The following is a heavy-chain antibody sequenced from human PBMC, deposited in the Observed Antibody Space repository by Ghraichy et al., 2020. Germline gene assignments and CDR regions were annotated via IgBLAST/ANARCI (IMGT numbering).Heavy chain of an antibody. D-gene: IGHD3-22*01. CDR3: AKDLRYDSSGFLDY. CDR1: GFTFSSYA. CDR2: ISGSGGST. V-gene: IGHV3-23*01. J-gene: IGHJ4*02. Sequence: GGSLRLSCAASGFTFSSYAMSWVRQAPGKGLEWVSAISGSGGSTYYADSVKGRFTISRDNSKNTLYLQMNSLRAEDTAVYYCAKDLRYDSSGFLDYWGQGTLVTVSS.